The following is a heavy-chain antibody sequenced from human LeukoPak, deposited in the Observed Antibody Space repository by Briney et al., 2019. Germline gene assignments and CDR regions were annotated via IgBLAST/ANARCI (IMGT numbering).Heavy chain of an antibody. J-gene: IGHJ4*02. CDR2: INPNSGGT. V-gene: IGHV1-2*02. Sequence: EASVKVSCKASGYTFTGYYMHWVRQAPGQGLEWMGWINPNSGGTNYAQKFQGRVTMTRDTSISTAYMELSRLRSDDTAVYYVARDRVIVGANSFDYWGQGTLVTVSS. CDR1: GYTFTGYY. D-gene: IGHD1-26*01. CDR3: ARDRVIVGANSFDY.